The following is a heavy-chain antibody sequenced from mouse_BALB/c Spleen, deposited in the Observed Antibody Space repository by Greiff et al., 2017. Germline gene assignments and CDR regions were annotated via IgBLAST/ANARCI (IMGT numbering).Heavy chain of an antibody. D-gene: IGHD2-14*01. CDR1: GYTFTSYW. V-gene: IGHV1S81*02. CDR2: INPSNGRT. CDR3: AYRYAYAMDY. Sequence: VQLQQPGAELVKPGASVKLSCKASGYTFTSYWTHWVKQRPGQGLEWIGEINPSNGRTNYNEKFKSKATLTVDKSSSTAYMQLSSLTSEDSAVYYCAYRYAYAMDYWGQGTSVTVSS. J-gene: IGHJ4*01.